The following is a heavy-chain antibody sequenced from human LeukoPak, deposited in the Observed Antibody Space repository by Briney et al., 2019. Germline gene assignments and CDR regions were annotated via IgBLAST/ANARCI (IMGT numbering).Heavy chain of an antibody. CDR3: ARPRVTIFGVVSAWYGMDV. Sequence: ASEKVSCKASGYTFTSYYMHWVRQAPGQGLEWMGIINPSGGSTSYAQKFQGRVTMTTDTSTSTAYMELRSLRSDDTAVYYCARPRVTIFGVVSAWYGMDVWGQGTTVTVSS. CDR2: INPSGGST. V-gene: IGHV1-46*01. D-gene: IGHD3-3*01. CDR1: GYTFTSYY. J-gene: IGHJ6*02.